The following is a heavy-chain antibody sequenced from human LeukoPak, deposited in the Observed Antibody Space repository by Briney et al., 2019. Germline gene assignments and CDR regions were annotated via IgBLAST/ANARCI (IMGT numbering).Heavy chain of an antibody. J-gene: IGHJ4*02. CDR3: ARGGIYGGFIDY. CDR1: AGSISSYY. Sequence: KPSETLSLTCTVSAGSISSYYWSWIRQPPGKGLEWIGYIYYSGSTNYNPSLKSRVTISGDTSKNQFSLKLSSVTAADTAVYYCARGGIYGGFIDYWGQGTLVTVSS. CDR2: IYYSGST. D-gene: IGHD4/OR15-4a*01. V-gene: IGHV4-59*01.